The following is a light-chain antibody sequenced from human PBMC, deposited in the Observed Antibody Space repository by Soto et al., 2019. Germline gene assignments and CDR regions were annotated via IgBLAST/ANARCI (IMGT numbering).Light chain of an antibody. CDR2: GAP. Sequence: DLQRPPSPSSLSASVVYRVPITCRASQSISNYLDWYQQKPGKAPKFLIYGAPSLQGGVPSSFSGSGSGTDFTLTIRSLQPEDFAPYSCQQSYTNNVGGGTKGEI. J-gene: IGKJ4*01. CDR3: QQSYTNN. V-gene: IGKV1-39*01. CDR1: QSISNY.